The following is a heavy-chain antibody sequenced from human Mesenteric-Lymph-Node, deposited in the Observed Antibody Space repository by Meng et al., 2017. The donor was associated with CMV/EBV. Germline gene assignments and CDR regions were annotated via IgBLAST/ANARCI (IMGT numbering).Heavy chain of an antibody. J-gene: IGHJ4*02. CDR1: GSSVSNYW. CDR3: ARHSEYDFWSGALFDY. V-gene: IGHV5-51*01. D-gene: IGHD3-3*01. Sequence: SGSSVSNYWSGWGRQKGGKGVEWVEIIYTGGSDTRYSPNCQGKVTISADKSISTAYLQWRSLKDTDTDMYYCARHSEYDFWSGALFDYWGQGTLVTVSS. CDR2: IYTGGSDT.